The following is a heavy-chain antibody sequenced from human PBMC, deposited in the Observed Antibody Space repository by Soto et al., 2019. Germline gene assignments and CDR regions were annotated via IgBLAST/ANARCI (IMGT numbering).Heavy chain of an antibody. J-gene: IGHJ3*02. V-gene: IGHV5-51*01. Sequence: PGASLKISCKGSGYSFTSYWIGWVRQMPGKGLEWMGIIYPGDSDTRYSPSFQGQVTISADKSISTAYLQWSSLKASDTAMYYCAKYYYDSSGYRRAFDIWGQGTMVTVSS. CDR1: GYSFTSYW. D-gene: IGHD3-22*01. CDR2: IYPGDSDT. CDR3: AKYYYDSSGYRRAFDI.